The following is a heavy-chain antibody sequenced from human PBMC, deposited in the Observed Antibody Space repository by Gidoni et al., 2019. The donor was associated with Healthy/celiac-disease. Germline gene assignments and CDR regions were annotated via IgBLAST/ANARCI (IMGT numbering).Heavy chain of an antibody. Sequence: QVQLVQSGAEVKKPGASVKVSCKASGYTFTSYYMHWVRQAPGQGLEWMGIINPSGGSTRYEQKFQGRVTMTRDTSTSTVYMELSSLRSEDTAVYYCASIGGSYPYYFDYWGQGTLVTVSS. V-gene: IGHV1-46*01. CDR1: GYTFTSYY. CDR2: INPSGGST. J-gene: IGHJ4*02. D-gene: IGHD1-26*01. CDR3: ASIGGSYPYYFDY.